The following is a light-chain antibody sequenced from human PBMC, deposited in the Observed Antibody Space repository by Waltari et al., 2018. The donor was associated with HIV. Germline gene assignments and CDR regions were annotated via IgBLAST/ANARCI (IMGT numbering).Light chain of an antibody. CDR2: KDS. Sequence: YELTQPPSVSVSPGQTARITCSGDALPKKYVYWYQQRPGQAPVLVIYKDSERPSGIPGRFSGSSSGTTVTLTISGVQAEDEADYYCQSADSSGSYVFGTGTTVTVL. CDR3: QSADSSGSYV. V-gene: IGLV3-25*03. CDR1: ALPKKY. J-gene: IGLJ1*01.